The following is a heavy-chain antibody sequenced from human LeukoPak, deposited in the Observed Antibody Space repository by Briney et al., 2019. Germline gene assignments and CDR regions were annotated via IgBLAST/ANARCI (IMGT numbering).Heavy chain of an antibody. V-gene: IGHV1-8*01. CDR1: GYTFTSYD. D-gene: IGHD5-18*01. Sequence: ASVKLSCKASGYTFTSYDMNWVRQATGQGLEWVGWMNGNRGNTGYAQKVQGRVTMTRDTSISTAYMELSSLIAEDTAVYYCARGQPGYSYGYAYYYGMDVWGQGTPVTVSS. CDR2: MNGNRGNT. CDR3: ARGQPGYSYGYAYYYGMDV. J-gene: IGHJ6*02.